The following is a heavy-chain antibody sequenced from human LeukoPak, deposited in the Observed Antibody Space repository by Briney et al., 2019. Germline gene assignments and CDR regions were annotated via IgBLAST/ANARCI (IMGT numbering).Heavy chain of an antibody. Sequence: GSLLLSCAASGFTFSSYWMNWVRQAPGKGLVWVSRIAGDGSSTTYADSVKGRFSISRDNAKNTLYLQMNSPRVEDTAVYYCARGRPHGNDYWGQGTLVTVSS. J-gene: IGHJ4*02. CDR1: GFTFSSYW. D-gene: IGHD4-23*01. CDR3: ARGRPHGNDY. V-gene: IGHV3-74*01. CDR2: IAGDGSST.